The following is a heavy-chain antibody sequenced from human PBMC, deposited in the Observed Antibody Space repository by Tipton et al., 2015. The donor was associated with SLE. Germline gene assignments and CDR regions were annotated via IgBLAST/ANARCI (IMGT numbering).Heavy chain of an antibody. CDR3: VRRWDAFDV. Sequence: SLRLSCAGSGFTFSNYWMSWVRQAPGKGLEWVADIKQDGSEKLYVDSVKDRFLISRDNALHSLYLQMNRLRVDDTARYFCVRRWDAFDVWGQGTTVTV. CDR2: IKQDGSEK. J-gene: IGHJ3*01. V-gene: IGHV3-7*01. CDR1: GFTFSNYW.